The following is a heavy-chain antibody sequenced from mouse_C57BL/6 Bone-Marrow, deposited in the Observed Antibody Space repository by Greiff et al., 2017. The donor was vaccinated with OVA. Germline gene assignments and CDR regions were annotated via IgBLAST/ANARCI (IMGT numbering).Heavy chain of an antibody. CDR1: GYTFTDYY. CDR2: IYPGSGNT. J-gene: IGHJ3*01. V-gene: IGHV1-76*01. CDR3: ARWGYDDYGAWFAY. Sequence: QVQLQQSGAELVRPGASVKLSCKASGYTFTDYYINWVKQRPGQGLEWIARIYPGSGNTYYNEKFKGKATLTAEKSSSTAYMQLSSLTSEDSAVYFCARWGYDDYGAWFAYWGQGTLVTVSA. D-gene: IGHD2-3*01.